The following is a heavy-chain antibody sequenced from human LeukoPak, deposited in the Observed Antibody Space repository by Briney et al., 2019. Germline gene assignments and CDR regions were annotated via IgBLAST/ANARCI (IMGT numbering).Heavy chain of an antibody. J-gene: IGHJ2*01. Sequence: GRSLRLSCAASGFTFSSYGMHWVRQAPGKGLEWVAVIWYDGSNKYYADSVKGRFTISRDNSKNTLYLQMNSLRAEDTAVYYCAKSVVVAAAFDLWGRGTLVTVSS. V-gene: IGHV3-33*06. CDR2: IWYDGSNK. CDR3: AKSVVVAAAFDL. D-gene: IGHD2-15*01. CDR1: GFTFSSYG.